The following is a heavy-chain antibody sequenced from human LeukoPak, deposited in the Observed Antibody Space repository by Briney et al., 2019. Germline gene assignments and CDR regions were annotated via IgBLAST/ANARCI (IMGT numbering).Heavy chain of an antibody. D-gene: IGHD3-9*01. Sequence: SETMSLTCTVSGYSISSGYYWGWIRQPPGKGREYIGSIYHTGSTFYNPSLKSRVTLSVDTSKNQFSLKLSSVTATDTAVYYCGRGLYYDIVTGWSSWYFDLRRGGTQVTIS. CDR1: GYSISSGYY. CDR3: GRGLYYDIVTGWSSWYFDL. CDR2: IYHTGST. J-gene: IGHJ2*01. V-gene: IGHV4-38-2*02.